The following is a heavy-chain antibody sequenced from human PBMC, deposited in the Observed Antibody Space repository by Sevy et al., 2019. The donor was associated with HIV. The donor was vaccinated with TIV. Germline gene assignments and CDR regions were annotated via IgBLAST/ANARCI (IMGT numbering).Heavy chain of an antibody. CDR2: IHGGNGNT. V-gene: IGHV1-3*01. CDR1: GFTFRTYI. J-gene: IGHJ5*02. D-gene: IGHD3-9*01. Sequence: ASVKVSCKASGFTFRTYIMHWVRQAPGQRPEWIGWIHGGNGNTEYSQKFQGRVTITRDTSASTTYMEVSSLRSEDTAVYYCVRSREPAHYDILTGGWFDPWGQGTLVTVSS. CDR3: VRSREPAHYDILTGGWFDP.